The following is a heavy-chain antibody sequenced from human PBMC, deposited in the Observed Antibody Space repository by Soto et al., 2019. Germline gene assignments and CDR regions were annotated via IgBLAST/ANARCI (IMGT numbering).Heavy chain of an antibody. CDR3: ARAYSRGWYRDAFDV. D-gene: IGHD6-19*01. V-gene: IGHV1-69*02. CDR1: GGTFSSYT. Sequence: QVQLVQSGAEVKKPGSSVKVSCKASGGTFSSYTISWLRQAPGQGREWMGRIIPILGIANYAEKFQGRVTITADKSTSTAYMELSSLRSEDTAVYYCARAYSRGWYRDAFDVWGQGTMVTVSS. J-gene: IGHJ3*01. CDR2: IIPILGIA.